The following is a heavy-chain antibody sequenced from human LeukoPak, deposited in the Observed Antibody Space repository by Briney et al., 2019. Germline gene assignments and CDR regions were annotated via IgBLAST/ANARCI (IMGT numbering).Heavy chain of an antibody. CDR3: ATYTNWVAGDV. J-gene: IGHJ6*02. Sequence: PGGSLRLSCAASGFSFSDYWMSWVRQAPGKGLEWVANVKPDGSEKYYVDSVKGRFTISRDNARNSLYLQMDSLRAEDTAVYYCATYTNWVAGDVWGQGTTVSVSS. D-gene: IGHD3-16*01. CDR2: VKPDGSEK. V-gene: IGHV3-7*01. CDR1: GFSFSDYW.